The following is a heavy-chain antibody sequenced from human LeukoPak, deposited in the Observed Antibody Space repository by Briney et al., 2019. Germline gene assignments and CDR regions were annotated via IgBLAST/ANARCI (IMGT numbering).Heavy chain of an antibody. J-gene: IGHJ4*02. CDR2: ISSRSTNI. CDR3: ARDYYDSLTGYYSSFDY. V-gene: IGHV3-21*01. CDR1: GFTFSAYS. D-gene: IGHD3-9*01. Sequence: GGSLRLSCAASGFTFSAYSMNWVRQAPGKGLEWVSSISSRSTNIYYADSVKGRFSISRDNAKNSLYLQMNSLRGEDTAVYYCARDYYDSLTGYYSSFDYWGQGTLVTVSS.